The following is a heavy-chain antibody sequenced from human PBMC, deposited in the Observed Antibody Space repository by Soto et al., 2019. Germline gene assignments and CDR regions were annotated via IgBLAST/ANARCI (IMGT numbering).Heavy chain of an antibody. CDR3: TTDPAGCRTPRWFGWQRACAFDI. V-gene: IGHV3-15*01. J-gene: IGHJ3*02. CDR2: IKSKTDGGTT. CDR1: GFTFSNAW. D-gene: IGHD3-10*01. Sequence: GGSLRLSCAASGFTFSNAWMSWVRQAPGKGLEWVGRIKSKTDGGTTDYAAPVKGRFTISRDDSKNTLYLQMNSLKTEDTAVYYCTTDPAGCRTPRWFGWQRACAFDIWGQGTMVTVSS.